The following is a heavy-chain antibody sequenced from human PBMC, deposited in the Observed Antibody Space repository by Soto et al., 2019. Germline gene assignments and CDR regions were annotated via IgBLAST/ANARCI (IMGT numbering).Heavy chain of an antibody. CDR1: GYTFTNHG. Sequence: QVELVQSGVEVKKPGASVKVSCKASGYTFTNHGLSWVRQAPGQGLEWMGWISASNGDTNYAQKFLGRVTVTTDTCTSTGYMELRSLKSEDTAVYYCARMVRGSKIDYYYYMDVWGKGTTVTVSS. J-gene: IGHJ6*03. CDR2: ISASNGDT. D-gene: IGHD3-10*01. V-gene: IGHV1-18*04. CDR3: ARMVRGSKIDYYYYMDV.